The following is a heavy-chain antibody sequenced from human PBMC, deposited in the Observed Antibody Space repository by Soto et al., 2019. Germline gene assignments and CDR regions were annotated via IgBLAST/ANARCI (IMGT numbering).Heavy chain of an antibody. V-gene: IGHV3-7*01. D-gene: IGHD3-10*01. Sequence: EVQLVESGGGLVQPGGSLRLSCAASGFTFSTYWMSWARQAPGKGLEWVAHINQDGSTNYHVDSVKGRFTISRDNARNSLYLQMNSLRAEDTAVYYCARDKSGSLDYCAPGTLVTVSS. J-gene: IGHJ4*02. CDR1: GFTFSTYW. CDR2: INQDGSTN. CDR3: ARDKSGSLDY.